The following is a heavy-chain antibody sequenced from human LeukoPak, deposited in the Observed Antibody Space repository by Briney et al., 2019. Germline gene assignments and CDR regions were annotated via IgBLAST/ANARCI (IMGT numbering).Heavy chain of an antibody. CDR1: GGSLSSSY. V-gene: IGHV4-59*08. D-gene: IGHD1-26*01. CDR3: ARRASGSVAFDI. J-gene: IGHJ3*02. CDR2: IYYSGST. Sequence: SETLSVTCTVSGGSLSSSYWSWMRQPPGEGLEWIGYIYYSGSTSYNPSLKSRVTMSVDTSKNQFSLNLGSVTAADTAVYYCARRASGSVAFDIWGQGTMVTVSS.